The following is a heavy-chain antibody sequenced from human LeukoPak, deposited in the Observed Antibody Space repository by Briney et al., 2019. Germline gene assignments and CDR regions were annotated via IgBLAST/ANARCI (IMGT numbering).Heavy chain of an antibody. CDR3: ARPREYYYDSSGYIDY. D-gene: IGHD3-22*01. J-gene: IGHJ4*02. CDR1: GYTFTTYH. Sequence: ASVKVSCKASGYTFTTYHMHWVRQAPGQGLEWMGISNPSGGSTSYAQKFQGRVTMTRDTSTSTVYMELSSLRSEDTAVYYCARPREYYYDSSGYIDYWGQGTLVTVSS. CDR2: SNPSGGST. V-gene: IGHV1-46*01.